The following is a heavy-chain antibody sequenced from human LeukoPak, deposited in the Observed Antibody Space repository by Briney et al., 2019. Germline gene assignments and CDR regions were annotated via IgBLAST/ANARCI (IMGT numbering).Heavy chain of an antibody. D-gene: IGHD3-22*01. CDR3: VKRRYDSSGYFDY. CDR2: ISGSGGST. V-gene: IGHV3-23*01. Sequence: HAGGSLRLSCVASGFTFSSYAMSWVRQAPGKGLEWVSVISGSGGSTYYADSVKGRFTISRDNSQNTPYLQMNSLRAEDTAVYYCVKRRYDSSGYFDYWGQGTLVTVSS. CDR1: GFTFSSYA. J-gene: IGHJ4*02.